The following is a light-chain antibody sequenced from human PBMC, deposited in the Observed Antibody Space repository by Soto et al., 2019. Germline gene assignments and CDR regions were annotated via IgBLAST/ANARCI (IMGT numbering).Light chain of an antibody. Sequence: QSVLTQPPSVSAAPGQKVTISCSGSSSNIGGNTVSWYQQLPGTAPKLLIYDDHKRPSGIPDRFSGSKSGTSATLGITGFQTGDEADYYCGSWDNSLSAYVFGTGTKVTVL. CDR2: DDH. V-gene: IGLV1-51*01. CDR1: SSNIGGNT. J-gene: IGLJ1*01. CDR3: GSWDNSLSAYV.